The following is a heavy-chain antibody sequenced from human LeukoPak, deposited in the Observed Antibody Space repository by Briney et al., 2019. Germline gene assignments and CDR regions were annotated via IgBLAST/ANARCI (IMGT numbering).Heavy chain of an antibody. V-gene: IGHV4-59*08. CDR1: GGSISSYY. Sequence: SETLSLTCTVSGGSISSYYWSWIRRPPGKGLEWIGYIYYSGSTNYNPSLKSRVTISVDTSKNQFSLKLSSVTAADTAVYYCARQSSSGWYNWFDPWGQGTLVTVSS. J-gene: IGHJ5*02. D-gene: IGHD6-19*01. CDR3: ARQSSSGWYNWFDP. CDR2: IYYSGST.